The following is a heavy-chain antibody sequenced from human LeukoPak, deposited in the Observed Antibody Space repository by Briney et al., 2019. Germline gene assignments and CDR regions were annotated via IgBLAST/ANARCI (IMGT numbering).Heavy chain of an antibody. V-gene: IGHV3-74*01. Sequence: GGSLRLSCAASGFTFSNYWMHWVRQAPGKGLVWVSRINSDGISTGYADSVKGRFTVSRDNAKKTLYLQMNSLRAEDTAVYYCARDVGNFDYWGQGTLVTVSS. CDR2: INSDGIST. CDR3: ARDVGNFDY. J-gene: IGHJ4*02. CDR1: GFTFSNYW.